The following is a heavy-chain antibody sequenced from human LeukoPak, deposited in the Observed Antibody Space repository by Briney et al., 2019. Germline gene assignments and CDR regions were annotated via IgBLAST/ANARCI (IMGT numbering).Heavy chain of an antibody. D-gene: IGHD2-15*01. V-gene: IGHV3-11*01. CDR3: ARAVGAARDYFDY. CDR2: ISSSGSTI. J-gene: IGHJ4*02. CDR1: GFTFDDYA. Sequence: GGSLRLSCAASGFTFDDYAMHWVRQAPGKGLEWVSYISSSGSTIYYADSVKGRFTISRDNAKNSLYLQMNSLRAEDTAVYYCARAVGAARDYFDYWGQGTLVTVSS.